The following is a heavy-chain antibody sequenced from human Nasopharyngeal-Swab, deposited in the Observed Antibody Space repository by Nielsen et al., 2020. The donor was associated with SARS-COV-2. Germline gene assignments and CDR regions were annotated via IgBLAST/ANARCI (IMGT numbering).Heavy chain of an antibody. J-gene: IGHJ5*02. Sequence: WIRQPPGKGLERIGYIYYSGSTNYNPSLKSRVTISVDTSKNQFSLKLSSVTAADTAVYYCARATWSGYSLGWFDPWGQGTLVTVSS. D-gene: IGHD3-3*01. CDR3: ARATWSGYSLGWFDP. V-gene: IGHV4-59*01. CDR2: IYYSGST.